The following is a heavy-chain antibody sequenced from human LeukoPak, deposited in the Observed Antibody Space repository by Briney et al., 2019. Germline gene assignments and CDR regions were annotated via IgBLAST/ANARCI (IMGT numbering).Heavy chain of an antibody. V-gene: IGHV3-48*01. CDR3: ARRTAIAAAAYNWFDP. J-gene: IGHJ5*02. D-gene: IGHD6-13*01. CDR2: ISSSSSTI. CDR1: GFTFSSYS. Sequence: GGSLRLSCAASGFTFSSYSMNWVRQAPGKGLEWVSYISSSSSTIYYADSVKGRFTISRDSAKNSLYLQMNSLRAEDTAVYYCARRTAIAAAAYNWFDPWGQGTLVTVSS.